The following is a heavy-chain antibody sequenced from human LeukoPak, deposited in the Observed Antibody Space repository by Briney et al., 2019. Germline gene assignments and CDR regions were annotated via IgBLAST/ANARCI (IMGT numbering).Heavy chain of an antibody. CDR3: ASEAPLWRSGTPREAFDI. J-gene: IGHJ3*02. CDR2: IKTDGSIT. Sequence: GGSLRLSCAASGFSFSVFGMHWVRQVPGKGPVWVSRIKTDGSITDYADSVKGRFTISRDNAKNTLYLQMNSLRAEDTAVYYCASEAPLWRSGTPREAFDIWGQGTMVIVSS. CDR1: GFSFSVFG. V-gene: IGHV3-74*01. D-gene: IGHD3-3*01.